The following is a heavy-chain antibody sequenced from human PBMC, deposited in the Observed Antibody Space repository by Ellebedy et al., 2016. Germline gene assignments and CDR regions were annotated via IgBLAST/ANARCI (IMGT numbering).Heavy chain of an antibody. CDR2: INHSGST. CDR3: ARSAFGELSPPLFDP. CDR1: GGSISSGSYY. D-gene: IGHD3-10*01. Sequence: GSLRLXCTVSGGSISSGSYYWSWIRQPAGKGLEWIGEINHSGSTNYNPSLKSRVTISVDTSKNQFSLKLSSVTAADTAVYYCARSAFGELSPPLFDPWGQGTLVTVSS. J-gene: IGHJ5*02. V-gene: IGHV4-61*10.